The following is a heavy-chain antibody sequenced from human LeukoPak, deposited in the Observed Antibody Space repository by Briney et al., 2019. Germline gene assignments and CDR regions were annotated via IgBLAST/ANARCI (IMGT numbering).Heavy chain of an antibody. V-gene: IGHV1-2*02. D-gene: IGHD3-16*01. J-gene: IGHJ4*02. CDR1: GYIFIDYW. CDR3: ARVGAPGGLRPYHYYY. Sequence: ASVTVSFKASGYIFIDYWIHWVRQAPGRGLECLGWIDPASGITNQPQKFQGRITVTRDTSASTVYMDLTGLTTDDTALYYCARVGAPGGLRPYHYYYWGQGTLVTVSS. CDR2: IDPASGIT.